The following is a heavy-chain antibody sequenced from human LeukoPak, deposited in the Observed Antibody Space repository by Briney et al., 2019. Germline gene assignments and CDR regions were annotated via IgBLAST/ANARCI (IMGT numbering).Heavy chain of an antibody. CDR1: GGSFSGCY. D-gene: IGHD6-19*01. CDR3: ARGYSSGWSYYYYMDV. V-gene: IGHV4-34*01. CDR2: INHSGST. Sequence: PSETLSLTCAVYGGSFSGCYWSWIRQPPGKGLEWIGEINHSGSTNYNPSLKSRVTISVDTSKNQFSLKLSSVTAADTAVYYCARGYSSGWSYYYYMDVWGKGTTVTVSS. J-gene: IGHJ6*03.